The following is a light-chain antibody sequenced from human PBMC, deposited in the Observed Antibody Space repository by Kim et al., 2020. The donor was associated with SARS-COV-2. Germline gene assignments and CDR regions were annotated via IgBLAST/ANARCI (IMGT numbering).Light chain of an antibody. CDR2: TAS. Sequence: DIQMTQSPSSLSASVGDRITITCRASQGIGSTLAWFQQKPGKAPMSLIYTASILQSGVPSKFSASGSGTDFTLTINSLQPEDSATYYCLQYDGEPHTFGGGTKVEIK. V-gene: IGKV1-16*02. CDR3: LQYDGEPHT. J-gene: IGKJ4*01. CDR1: QGIGST.